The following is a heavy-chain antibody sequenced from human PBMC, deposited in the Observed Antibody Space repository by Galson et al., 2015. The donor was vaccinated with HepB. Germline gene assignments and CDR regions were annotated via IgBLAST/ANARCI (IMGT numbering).Heavy chain of an antibody. CDR2: IDPSDSYT. CDR1: GYTFTNNW. D-gene: IGHD3-10*01. Sequence: QSGAEVKKPGESLRISCKASGYTFTNNWITWVRQMPGKGLEWMARIDPSDSYTTYSPSFQGHITLSVDTSISTAYLQWNSLKASDTAIYYCALEGNDGPRGGFDPWGWVTLVTVCS. CDR3: ALEGNDGPRGGFDP. V-gene: IGHV5-10-1*01. J-gene: IGHJ5*02.